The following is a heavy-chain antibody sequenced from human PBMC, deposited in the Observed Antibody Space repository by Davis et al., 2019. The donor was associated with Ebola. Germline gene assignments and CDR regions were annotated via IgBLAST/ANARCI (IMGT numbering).Heavy chain of an antibody. V-gene: IGHV3-30-3*01. CDR3: AKDIQYSSSWGAFDI. CDR1: GFTFSSYA. CDR2: ISYDGSNK. Sequence: GGSLRLSCAASGFTFSSYAMHWVRQAPGKGLEWVAVISYDGSNKYYADSVKGRFTISRDNSKNTLYLQMNSLRAEDTAVYYCAKDIQYSSSWGAFDIWGQGTMVTVSS. J-gene: IGHJ3*02. D-gene: IGHD6-13*01.